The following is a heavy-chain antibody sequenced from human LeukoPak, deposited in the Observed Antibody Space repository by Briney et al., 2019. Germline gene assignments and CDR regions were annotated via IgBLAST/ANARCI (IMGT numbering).Heavy chain of an antibody. J-gene: IGHJ3*02. D-gene: IGHD2-2*01. CDR1: GFTFGDYA. CDR3: TRSHSGDQLLFPDAFDI. Sequence: GGSLRLSCTASGFTFGDYAMSWVRQAPGKGLEWVGFIRSKAYGGTTEYAVSVKGRFTISRDDSKSIAYLQMNSLKTEDTAVYYCTRSHSGDQLLFPDAFDIWGQGTMVTVSS. CDR2: IRSKAYGGTT. V-gene: IGHV3-49*04.